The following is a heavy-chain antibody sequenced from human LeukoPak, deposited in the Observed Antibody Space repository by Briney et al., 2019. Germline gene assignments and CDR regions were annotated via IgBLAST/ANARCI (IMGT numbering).Heavy chain of an antibody. V-gene: IGHV4-34*01. D-gene: IGHD3-10*01. Sequence: PSETLSLTCAVYGGSFSGCYWSWIRQPPGKGLEWIGEINHSGSTNYNPSLKSRVTISVDTSKNQFSLKLSSVTAADTAVYYCARGLHGVDYWGQGTLVTVSS. CDR2: INHSGST. J-gene: IGHJ4*02. CDR1: GGSFSGCY. CDR3: ARGLHGVDY.